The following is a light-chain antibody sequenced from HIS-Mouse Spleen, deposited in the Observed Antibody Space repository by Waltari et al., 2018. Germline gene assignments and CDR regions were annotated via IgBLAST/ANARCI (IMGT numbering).Light chain of an antibody. Sequence: DIVMTQSPDSLAVSLGERATINCKSSQSVLYSSNNKNYLAWYQQKPGQPPKLLIYWASTRESGVPDRFSGSGSGTDFTLTISSLQAEDVAVYYSQQYYSTPPHFGPGTKVDIK. CDR3: QQYYSTPPH. CDR1: QSVLYSSNNKNY. J-gene: IGKJ3*01. V-gene: IGKV4-1*01. CDR2: WAS.